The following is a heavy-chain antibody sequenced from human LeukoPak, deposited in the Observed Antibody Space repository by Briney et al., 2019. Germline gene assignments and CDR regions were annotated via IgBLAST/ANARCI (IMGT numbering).Heavy chain of an antibody. CDR3: ARVSDIMISFGGGISYFDY. CDR1: GFTFSNAW. CDR2: INHSGGT. V-gene: IGHV4-34*01. J-gene: IGHJ4*02. Sequence: PGGSLRLSCAASGFTFSNAWMSWVRQAPGKGLEWIGEINHSGGTDYNPSLRSRVTISVDTSKKQFSLQLSSVTAADTGVYYCARVSDIMISFGGGISYFDYWGQGSLVTVSS. D-gene: IGHD3-16*02.